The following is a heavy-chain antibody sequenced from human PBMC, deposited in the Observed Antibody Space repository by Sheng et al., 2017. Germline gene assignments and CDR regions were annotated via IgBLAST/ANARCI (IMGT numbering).Heavy chain of an antibody. CDR1: GFTFSSYG. J-gene: IGHJ6*02. D-gene: IGHD6-13*01. CDR3: AKEERYSSSWYFQNYYYYGMDV. V-gene: IGHV3-30*18. CDR2: ISYDGSNK. Sequence: QVQLVESGGGVVQPGRSLRLSCAASGFTFSSYGMHWVRQAPGKGLEWVAVISYDGSNKYYADSVKGRFTISRDNSKNTLYLQMNSLRAEDTAVYYCAKEERYSSSWYFQNYYYYGMDVWGQGTTVTVSS.